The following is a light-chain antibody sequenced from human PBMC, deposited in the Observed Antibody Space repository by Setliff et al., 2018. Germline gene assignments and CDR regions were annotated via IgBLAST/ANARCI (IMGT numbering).Light chain of an antibody. CDR3: NAYTGRSTYV. CDR1: SSDVGSYDL. J-gene: IGLJ1*01. Sequence: QSVLAQPASVSGSPGQSITISCSGTSSDVGSYDLVSWYQQHPGKAPKLIIYNVSGRPSGVYHRFSGSKSDNTASLTISGLQAADEADYYCNAYTGRSTYVFGSGTKVTVL. V-gene: IGLV2-14*03. CDR2: NVS.